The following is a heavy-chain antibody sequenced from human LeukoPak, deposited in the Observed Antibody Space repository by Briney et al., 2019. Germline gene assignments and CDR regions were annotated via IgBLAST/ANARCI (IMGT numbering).Heavy chain of an antibody. CDR1: GGSISSYF. Sequence: SETLSLTCTVSGGSISSYFWSWLRQPPGKRLEWIGYISYSGGTDYNPSLKSRVTISVDTSKNRLSLKLSSVTAADTAVYYCARKSSRGGFNGYDFWYFDLWGRGTLVTVSS. J-gene: IGHJ2*01. V-gene: IGHV4-59*08. CDR2: ISYSGGT. D-gene: IGHD5-12*01. CDR3: ARKSSRGGFNGYDFWYFDL.